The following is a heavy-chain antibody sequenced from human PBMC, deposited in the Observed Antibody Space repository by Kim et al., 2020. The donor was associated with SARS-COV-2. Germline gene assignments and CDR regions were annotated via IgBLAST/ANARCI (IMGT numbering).Heavy chain of an antibody. V-gene: IGHV4-59*01. D-gene: IGHD3-22*01. CDR3: ARGEGSSGYWYFDY. CDR1: GGSISSYY. Sequence: SETLSLTCTVSGGSISSYYWSWIRQPPGKGLEWIGYIYYSGSTNYNPSLKSRVTISVDTSKNQFSLKLSSVTAADTAVYYCARGEGSSGYWYFDYWGQGT. CDR2: IYYSGST. J-gene: IGHJ4*02.